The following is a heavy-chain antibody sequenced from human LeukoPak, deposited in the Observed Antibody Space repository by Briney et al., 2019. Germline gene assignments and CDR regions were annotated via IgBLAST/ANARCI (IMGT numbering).Heavy chain of an antibody. V-gene: IGHV1-18*01. CDR2: ISAYNGNT. J-gene: IGHJ5*02. D-gene: IGHD6-13*01. CDR1: GYTFTSYG. Sequence: ASVKVSCKASGYTFTSYGISWVRQAPGQGLEWMGWISAYNGNTNYAQKLQGRVTMTTDTSTSTAYMELRSLGSDDTAVYYCARITRGYSSSRGLDPWGQGTLVTVSS. CDR3: ARITRGYSSSRGLDP.